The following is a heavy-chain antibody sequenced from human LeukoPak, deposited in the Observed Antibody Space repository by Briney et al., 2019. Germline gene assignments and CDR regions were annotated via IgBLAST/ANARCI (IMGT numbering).Heavy chain of an antibody. D-gene: IGHD3-22*01. CDR2: IWYDGSNK. Sequence: PGGSLRLSCAASGFTFSSYGMHWVRQAPGKGLEWVAVIWYDGSNKYYADSVKGRFTISRDNSKNTLYLQMNSLRAEDTAVYYCARESGVTMIVVDYPDYWGQGTLVTVSS. CDR3: ARESGVTMIVVDYPDY. V-gene: IGHV3-33*01. J-gene: IGHJ4*02. CDR1: GFTFSSYG.